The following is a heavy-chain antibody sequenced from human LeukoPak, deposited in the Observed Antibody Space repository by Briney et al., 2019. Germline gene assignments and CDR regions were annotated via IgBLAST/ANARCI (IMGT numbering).Heavy chain of an antibody. CDR2: VDPEDGET. V-gene: IGHV1-24*01. Sequence: ASVKVSCKVSGYTLTELCMHWVRQAPGQGLELVGGVDPEDGETIYAQKFQGRVTMTEDTSTDTAYMELSSLRSDDTAVYYCAAELYCGGDCYPLTPPGYYWGQGTLVTVSS. D-gene: IGHD2-21*02. CDR1: GYTLTELC. J-gene: IGHJ4*02. CDR3: AAELYCGGDCYPLTPPGYY.